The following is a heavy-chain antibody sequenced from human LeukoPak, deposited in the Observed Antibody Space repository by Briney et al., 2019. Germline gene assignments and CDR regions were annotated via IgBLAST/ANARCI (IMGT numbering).Heavy chain of an antibody. CDR2: INHSGST. V-gene: IGHV4-34*01. CDR1: GGSFSGYY. CDR3: ARGGYYGSGSYSFYDY. D-gene: IGHD3-10*01. Sequence: SETLSLTCAVYGGSFSGYYWSWSRQPPGKGLEWIGEINHSGSTNYNPSLKSRVTISVDTSKNQFSLKLSSVTAADTAVYYCARGGYYGSGSYSFYDYWGQGTLVTVSS. J-gene: IGHJ4*02.